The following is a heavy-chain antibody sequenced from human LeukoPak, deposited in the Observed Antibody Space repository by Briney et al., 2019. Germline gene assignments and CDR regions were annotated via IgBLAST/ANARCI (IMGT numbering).Heavy chain of an antibody. D-gene: IGHD3-16*02. CDR2: ISYDGSNK. V-gene: IGHV3-30*04. CDR3: ARDFMPWHRYSVVY. Sequence: GRSLRLSCAASGFTFSSYAMHWVRQAPGKGLEWVAVISYDGSNKYYADSVKGRFTISRDNFKNTLYLQMNSLRAEDTAVYYCARDFMPWHRYSVVYWGQGTLVTVSS. CDR1: GFTFSSYA. J-gene: IGHJ4*02.